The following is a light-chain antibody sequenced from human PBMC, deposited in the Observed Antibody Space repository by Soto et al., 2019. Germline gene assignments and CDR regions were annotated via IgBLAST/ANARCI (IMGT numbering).Light chain of an antibody. CDR2: DAS. J-gene: IGKJ4*01. Sequence: EIVLTQSPGTLSLSPWERATLSCRASQSVSNSYLAWYQQKPGQAPRLLIYDASNRATGVPARFSGSGSGTDFTLTISSLEPEDFAVYYCQQRSNWPLTFGGGTKVDIK. CDR3: QQRSNWPLT. V-gene: IGKV3-11*01. CDR1: QSVSNSY.